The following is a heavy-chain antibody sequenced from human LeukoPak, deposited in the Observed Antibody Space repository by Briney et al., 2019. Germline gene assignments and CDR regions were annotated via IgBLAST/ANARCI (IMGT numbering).Heavy chain of an antibody. CDR1: GGSISSYY. Sequence: SETLSLTCTVSGGSISSYYWSWIRQPPGKELERIGYIYYSGSTNYNPSLKSRVTISVDTSKNQFSLKLSSVTAADTAVYYCAKKGYYDGSGYYMYYFDHWGQGTLVTVSS. CDR3: AKKGYYDGSGYYMYYFDH. J-gene: IGHJ4*02. CDR2: IYYSGST. D-gene: IGHD3-22*01. V-gene: IGHV4-59*08.